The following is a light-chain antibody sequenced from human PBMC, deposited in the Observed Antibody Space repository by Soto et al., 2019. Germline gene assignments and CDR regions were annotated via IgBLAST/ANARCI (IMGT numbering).Light chain of an antibody. CDR1: QSLSSNF. J-gene: IGKJ1*01. Sequence: EIVLTQSPCTLSLSPVERATLSCIASQSLSSNFLAWYQQKPGQAPRLLIYDSSSRATGFPDRFSGSGSGTDFTLSIIRLEPEDFAVYYCQQYDISPWTFGQGTKVDIK. CDR2: DSS. V-gene: IGKV3-20*01. CDR3: QQYDISPWT.